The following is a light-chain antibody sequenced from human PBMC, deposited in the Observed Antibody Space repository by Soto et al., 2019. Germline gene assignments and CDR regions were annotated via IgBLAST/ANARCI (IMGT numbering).Light chain of an antibody. CDR3: QQSYSTPLT. CDR1: QSISSN. CDR2: AAS. V-gene: IGKV1-39*01. Sequence: DIQMNQSPSSLSASVGDRVTITCRASQSISSNLNWYQQKPGKAPKLLIYAASSLQSGVPSRFSGGGSGTDFTLTISSLQPEDFATYSCQQSYSTPLTFGGGTKVDIK. J-gene: IGKJ4*01.